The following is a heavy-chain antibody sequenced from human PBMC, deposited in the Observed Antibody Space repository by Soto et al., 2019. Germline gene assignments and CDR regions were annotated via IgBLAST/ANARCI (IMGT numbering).Heavy chain of an antibody. CDR3: ARTYSSSWYWLDY. D-gene: IGHD6-13*01. CDR2: ISSSSSYT. J-gene: IGHJ4*02. CDR1: GFTFSDYY. V-gene: IGHV3-11*03. Sequence: PGGSLRLSCAASGFTFSDYYMSWIRQAPGKGLEWVSYISSSSSYTNYADSVKGRFTISRDNAKNSLYLQMNSLRAEDTAVYYCARTYSSSWYWLDYWGQGTLVTVSS.